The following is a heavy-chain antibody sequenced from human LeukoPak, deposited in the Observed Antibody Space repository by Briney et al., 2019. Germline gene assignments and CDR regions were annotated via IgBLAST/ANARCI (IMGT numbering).Heavy chain of an antibody. CDR3: ARVLYSGTYYFDY. D-gene: IGHD1-26*01. CDR1: GFTVSSNY. V-gene: IGHV3-66*01. CDR2: IYSGVST. J-gene: IGHJ4*02. Sequence: GGSLRLSCVASGFTVSSNYMNWVRQAPGKGLEWVSVIYSGVSTDYADSVKGRFTISRDNSKNTLYLQMNSLRAEDTAVYYCARVLYSGTYYFDYWGQGTLVTVSS.